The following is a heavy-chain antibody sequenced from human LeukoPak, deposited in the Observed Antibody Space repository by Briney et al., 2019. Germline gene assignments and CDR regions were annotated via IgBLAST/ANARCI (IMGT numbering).Heavy chain of an antibody. Sequence: ASVKVSCKASGYTFTSYDINWMRQATGQGLEWMGWMSPNSGNTGYAQKFRGRVTMTRDTSTGTAYLELSSLRSEDPAVYYCVRTPPNWGADFWGQGTLVTVSS. D-gene: IGHD7-27*01. V-gene: IGHV1-8*01. CDR1: GYTFTSYD. CDR2: MSPNSGNT. CDR3: VRTPPNWGADF. J-gene: IGHJ4*02.